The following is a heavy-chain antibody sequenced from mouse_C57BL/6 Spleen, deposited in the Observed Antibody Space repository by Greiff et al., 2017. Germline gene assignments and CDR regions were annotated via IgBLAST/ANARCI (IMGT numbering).Heavy chain of an antibody. V-gene: IGHV1-82*01. CDR2: IYPGDGDT. D-gene: IGHD3-2*02. Sequence: QVQLQQSGPELVKPGASVKISCKASGYAFSSSWMNWVKQRPGKGLEWIGRIYPGDGDTNYNGKFKGQATLTADKSSSTAYMQLSSLTSEDSAVYFCARTAQATFAYWGQGTLVTVSA. J-gene: IGHJ3*01. CDR1: GYAFSSSW. CDR3: ARTAQATFAY.